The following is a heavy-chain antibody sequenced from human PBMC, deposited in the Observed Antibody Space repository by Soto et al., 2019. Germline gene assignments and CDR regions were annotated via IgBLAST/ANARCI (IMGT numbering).Heavy chain of an antibody. J-gene: IGHJ5*02. V-gene: IGHV3-33*01. CDR2: IWYDGSNK. CDR1: GFTFSSYG. D-gene: IGHD5-12*01. CDR3: ARDGGCRDGYTVGCNWFDP. Sequence: GGSLRLSCAASGFTFSSYGMHWVRQAPGKGLEWVAVIWYDGSNKYYADSVKGRFTISRENSKNTLYLQMHSLRAEDTAVYYCARDGGCRDGYTVGCNWFDPWGQGTLVTVSS.